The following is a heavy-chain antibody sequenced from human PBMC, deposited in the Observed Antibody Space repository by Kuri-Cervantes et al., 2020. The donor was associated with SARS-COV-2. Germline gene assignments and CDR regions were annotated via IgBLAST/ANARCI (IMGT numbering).Heavy chain of an antibody. Sequence: SQTLSLTCAFYGETFSGYYWTWIRQSPGRGLEWIGYIYYSGSTNYNPSLKSRVTISVDTSKNQFSLKLSSVTAADTAVYYCARDPNANHNNWFDPWGQGTLVTVSS. CDR2: IYYSGST. CDR3: ARDPNANHNNWFDP. D-gene: IGHD4/OR15-4a*01. J-gene: IGHJ5*02. V-gene: IGHV4-59*01. CDR1: GETFSGYY.